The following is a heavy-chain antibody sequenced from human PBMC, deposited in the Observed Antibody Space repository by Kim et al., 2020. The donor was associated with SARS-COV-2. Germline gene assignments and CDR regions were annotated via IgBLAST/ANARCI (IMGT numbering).Heavy chain of an antibody. CDR2: IYYSGST. D-gene: IGHD3-9*01. V-gene: IGHV4-59*13. CDR3: ARGILTGYYAVFGMDI. Sequence: SETLSLTCTVSGGSISSYYWSWIRQPPGKGLEWIGYIYYSGSTNYNPSLKSRGTISVATSKNQFSLKLSSVTAADTAVYYCARGILTGYYAVFGMDIWGQGTTVTVSS. CDR1: GGSISSYY. J-gene: IGHJ6*02.